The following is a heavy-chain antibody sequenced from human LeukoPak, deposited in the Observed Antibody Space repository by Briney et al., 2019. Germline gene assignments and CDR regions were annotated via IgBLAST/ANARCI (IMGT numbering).Heavy chain of an antibody. CDR2: ISSSSSTI. J-gene: IGHJ3*02. D-gene: IGHD4-17*01. V-gene: IGHV3-48*01. Sequence: GGSLRLSGAASGFTFSSYSMNWVRQAPGKGLEWVSYISSSSSTIYYADSVKGRFTISRDNAKNSLYLQMNSLRAEDTAVYYCARDRVRDYGVYDAFDIWGQGTMVTVSS. CDR1: GFTFSSYS. CDR3: ARDRVRDYGVYDAFDI.